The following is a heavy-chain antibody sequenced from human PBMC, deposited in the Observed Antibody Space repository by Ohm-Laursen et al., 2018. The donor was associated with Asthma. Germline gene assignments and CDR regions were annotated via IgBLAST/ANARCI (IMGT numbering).Heavy chain of an antibody. V-gene: IGHV3-30-3*01. Sequence: SLRLSCTASGFTFSSYAMHWVRQAPGKGLEWVAVISYDGSNKYYADSVKGRFTISRDNSKNTLYLQMNSLRAEDTAVYYCASPRNFGVVTNWFDPWGQGTLVIVSS. J-gene: IGHJ5*02. CDR2: ISYDGSNK. CDR3: ASPRNFGVVTNWFDP. D-gene: IGHD3-3*01. CDR1: GFTFSSYA.